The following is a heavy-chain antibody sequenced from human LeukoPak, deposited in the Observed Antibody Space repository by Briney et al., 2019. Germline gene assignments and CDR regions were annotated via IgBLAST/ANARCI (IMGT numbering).Heavy chain of an antibody. CDR3: ARDGFGTGSN. J-gene: IGHJ4*02. CDR1: GFGFTFSNYW. CDR2: IKQDGSEK. V-gene: IGHV3-7*03. Sequence: GSLRLSCAVSGFGFTFSNYWMTWVRQAPGKGLEWVANIKQDGSEKNYVDSVKGRFIISRDNAKNSLYLQMNTLRADDTAVYYCARDGFGTGSNWGQGTLVTVSS. D-gene: IGHD3-16*01.